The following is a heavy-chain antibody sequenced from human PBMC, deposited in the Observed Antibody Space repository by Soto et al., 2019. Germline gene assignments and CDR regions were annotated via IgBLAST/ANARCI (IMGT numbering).Heavy chain of an antibody. D-gene: IGHD6-6*01. Sequence: SVKVSCKASGGTFSSYAISWVRQAPGQGLEWMGGIIPIFGTANYAQKFQGRVTITADESTSTAYMELSSLRSEDTAVYYCISSSSRGVFYFDYWGQGTLVTVSS. V-gene: IGHV1-69*13. CDR2: IIPIFGTA. CDR3: ISSSSRGVFYFDY. CDR1: GGTFSSYA. J-gene: IGHJ4*02.